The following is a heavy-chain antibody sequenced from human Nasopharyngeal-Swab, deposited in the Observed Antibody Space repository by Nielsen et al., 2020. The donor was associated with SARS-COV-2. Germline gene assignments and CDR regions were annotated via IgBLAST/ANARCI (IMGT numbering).Heavy chain of an antibody. CDR1: GFTFNNYS. CDR2: VSASGGTT. J-gene: IGHJ6*02. D-gene: IGHD2-21*01. CDR3: ASEGVSSHLTQVIALPIDYYYVMDV. Sequence: GESLKISCAASGFTFNNYSMNWVRRAAGKWLEWVSPVSASGGTTTDADSVKGRFTISRDNSKNMLYLHLNSLGAEDTAVYYCASEGVSSHLTQVIALPIDYYYVMDVWGQGTTVTVSS. V-gene: IGHV3-23*01.